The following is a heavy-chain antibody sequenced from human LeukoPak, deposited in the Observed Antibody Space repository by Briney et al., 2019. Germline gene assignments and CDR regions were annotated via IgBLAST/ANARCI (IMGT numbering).Heavy chain of an antibody. J-gene: IGHJ4*02. CDR2: IRYDGSNK. V-gene: IGHV3-30*02. CDR1: GFTFSSYG. Sequence: GGSLRLSCAASGFTFSSYGMHWVRQAPGKGLEWVAFIRYDGSNKYYADSVKGRFTISRDNSKNTLYLQMNSLRAEDTAVYYCARVRYSSGWYLGSANFDYWGQGTLVTVSS. D-gene: IGHD6-19*01. CDR3: ARVRYSSGWYLGSANFDY.